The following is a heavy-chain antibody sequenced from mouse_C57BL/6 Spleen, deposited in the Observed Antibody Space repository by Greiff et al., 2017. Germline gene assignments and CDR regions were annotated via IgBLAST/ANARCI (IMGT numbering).Heavy chain of an antibody. V-gene: IGHV1-69*01. CDR2: IDPSDSYT. CDR1: GYTFTSYW. Sequence: QVQLQQPGAELVMPGASVKLSCKASGYTFTSYWMHWVKQRPGQGLEWIGEIDPSDSYTHYNQKFKGKSTLTVDKSSSTAYMQLSSLTSEDSAVYYCARYYGRWAMDYWGQGTSVTVSS. D-gene: IGHD1-1*01. J-gene: IGHJ4*01. CDR3: ARYYGRWAMDY.